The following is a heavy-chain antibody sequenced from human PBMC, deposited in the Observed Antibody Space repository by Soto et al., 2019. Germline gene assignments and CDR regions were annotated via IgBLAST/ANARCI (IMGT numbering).Heavy chain of an antibody. J-gene: IGHJ5*02. D-gene: IGHD3-10*01. V-gene: IGHV4-61*01. Sequence: SETLSLTCTVSGGSVSSGSYYWSWIRQPPGKGLEWIGYIYYSGSTNYNPSLKSRVTISVDTSKNRFSLKLSSVTAADTAVYYCARYYYGSGKYWFDPWGQGTLVTVSS. CDR3: ARYYYGSGKYWFDP. CDR1: GGSVSSGSYY. CDR2: IYYSGST.